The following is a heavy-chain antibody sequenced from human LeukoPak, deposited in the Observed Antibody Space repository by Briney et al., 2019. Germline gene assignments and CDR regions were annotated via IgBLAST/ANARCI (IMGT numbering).Heavy chain of an antibody. Sequence: PGGSLRLSCVASGFTFCNYSMNWVRQVPGKGLEGVSFTISSSSYIYHADSVKGRFTISRDNANNSLYLQMNSLRAEDTAVYYCARGLRDIVVVPGAVDYWGQGTLVTVSS. CDR1: GFTFCNYS. CDR3: ARGLRDIVVVPGAVDY. V-gene: IGHV3-21*01. J-gene: IGHJ4*02. D-gene: IGHD2-2*01. CDR2: TISSSSYI.